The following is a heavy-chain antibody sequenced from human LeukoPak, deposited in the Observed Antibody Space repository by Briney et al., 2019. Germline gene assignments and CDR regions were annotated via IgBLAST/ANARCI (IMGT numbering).Heavy chain of an antibody. J-gene: IGHJ5*02. D-gene: IGHD1-14*01. CDR3: TAEPNWFDP. CDR1: GFTFSNAW. V-gene: IGHV3-15*01. Sequence: PGGSLRLSCAASGFTFSNAWMSWVRQAPGKGLEWVGRIKSKTAGGTTDYAAPVKGRFTISRDDSKNTLYLQMNSLKTEDTAVYYCTAEPNWFDPWGQGTLVTVSS. CDR2: IKSKTAGGTT.